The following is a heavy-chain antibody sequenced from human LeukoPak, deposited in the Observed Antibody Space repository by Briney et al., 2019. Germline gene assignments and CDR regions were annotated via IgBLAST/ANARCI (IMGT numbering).Heavy chain of an antibody. CDR3: ARQALRDGYNSDY. V-gene: IGHV3-21*01. CDR2: ISSSSSYI. D-gene: IGHD5-24*01. CDR1: GFTFSSYS. Sequence: GGSLRLSCAASGFTFSSYSMDWVRQAPGKGLEWVSSISSSSSYIYYADSVKGRFTISRDNAKNSLYLQMNSPRAEDTAVYYCARQALRDGYNSDYWGQGTLVTVSS. J-gene: IGHJ4*02.